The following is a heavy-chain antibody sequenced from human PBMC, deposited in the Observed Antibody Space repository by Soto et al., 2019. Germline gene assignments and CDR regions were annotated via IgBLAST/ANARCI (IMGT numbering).Heavy chain of an antibody. J-gene: IGHJ6*02. V-gene: IGHV4-30-4*01. CDR3: ARVRLVITGGTYYYYGMDV. CDR2: IYYSGST. Sequence: SETLSVTCTVSGGSISSGDYYWSWIRQPPGKGLEWIGYIYYSGSTYYNPSLKSRVTISVDTSKNQFSLKLSSVTAADTAVYYCARVRLVITGGTYYYYGMDVWGQGTTVTVSS. CDR1: GGSISSGDYY. D-gene: IGHD3-9*01.